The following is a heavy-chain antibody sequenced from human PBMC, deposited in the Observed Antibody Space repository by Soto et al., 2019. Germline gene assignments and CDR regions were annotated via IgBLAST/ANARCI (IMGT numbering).Heavy chain of an antibody. CDR2: INPSGGTT. CDR3: TRTLTPNPAEYFQH. CDR1: GYTFTRYY. V-gene: IGHV1-46*03. J-gene: IGHJ1*01. Sequence: QVQLVQSGAEVKKPGASVKVSCKASGYTFTRYYMHWVRQAPGQGLEWMGMINPSGGTTTYAQNFRGRVTMTRDTSTSTVYMELSSLRSEDTALYYCTRTLTPNPAEYFQHWGQGTLVIVSS.